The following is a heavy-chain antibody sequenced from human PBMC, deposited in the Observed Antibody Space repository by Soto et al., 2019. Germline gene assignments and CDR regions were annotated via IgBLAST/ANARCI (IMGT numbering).Heavy chain of an antibody. Sequence: QVQLMQSGAGVKKPGASMKVSCKASGYTFANYVIGWVRQAPRQGLEWMGWINPYNGTTNYAQNLQGRVTMTTDTSTSTVYMELRSLRSDDTAVYYCARDRGSYQWLVRPRTGPVIDYWGQGTLVIVSS. J-gene: IGHJ4*02. CDR3: ARDRGSYQWLVRPRTGPVIDY. D-gene: IGHD6-19*01. CDR2: INPYNGTT. V-gene: IGHV1-18*01. CDR1: GYTFANYV.